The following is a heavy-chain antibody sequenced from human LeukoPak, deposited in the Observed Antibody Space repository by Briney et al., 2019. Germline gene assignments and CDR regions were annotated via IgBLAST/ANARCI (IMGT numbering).Heavy chain of an antibody. D-gene: IGHD3-22*01. J-gene: IGHJ5*02. V-gene: IGHV3-30*02. Sequence: GGSLRLSCAASGFTFGNYGMHWVRQAPGKGLEWVAFVRYDGSNEYYADSVKGRFTISRDNAKNSLYLQMNSLRAEDTAVYYCARDRLYYYDSSAYRWFDPWGQGTLVTVSS. CDR3: ARDRLYYYDSSAYRWFDP. CDR2: VRYDGSNE. CDR1: GFTFGNYG.